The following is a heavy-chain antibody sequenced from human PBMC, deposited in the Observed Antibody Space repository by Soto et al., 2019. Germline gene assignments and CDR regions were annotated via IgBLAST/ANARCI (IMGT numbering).Heavy chain of an antibody. D-gene: IGHD3-10*01. CDR3: ARDLFTMVRGENWFVP. Sequence: ASVKVSCKASGYTFTSYGISWVRQAPGQGLEWMGWISAYNGNTNYAQKLQGRVTMTTDTSTSTAYMELRSLRSDDTAVYYCARDLFTMVRGENWFVPWCQGPLVTVSA. CDR2: ISAYNGNT. J-gene: IGHJ5*02. V-gene: IGHV1-18*01. CDR1: GYTFTSYG.